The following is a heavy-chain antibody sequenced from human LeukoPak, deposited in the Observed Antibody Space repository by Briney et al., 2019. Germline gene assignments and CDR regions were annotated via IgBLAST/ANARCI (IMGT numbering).Heavy chain of an antibody. CDR2: IYHSGST. CDR1: GGSISSDGYY. D-gene: IGHD3-22*01. J-gene: IGHJ2*01. CDR3: ARGGYYYVWYFDL. Sequence: SETLSLTCTVSGGSISSDGYYWNWIRQPPGTGLEWIGYIYHSGSTYYNPSLKSRVTISVDRSKNQFSLKLSSVTAADTAVYYCARGGYYYVWYFDLWGRGTLVTVSS. V-gene: IGHV4-30-2*01.